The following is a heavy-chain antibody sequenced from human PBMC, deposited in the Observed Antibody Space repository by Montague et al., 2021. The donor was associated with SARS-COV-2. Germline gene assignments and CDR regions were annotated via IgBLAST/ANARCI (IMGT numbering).Heavy chain of an antibody. CDR1: GGSIGSDNW. J-gene: IGHJ5*02. CDR2: IFHSGST. V-gene: IGHV4-4*02. CDR3: ARRITMVRGDTKRNNWFDP. D-gene: IGHD3-10*01. Sequence: SETRSLTCAVSGGSIGSDNWWGWVRQSPGKGLEWIGEIFHSGSTNYNPXXLSRVTMSVDKSKNDYSLKLSTVTAADTAMYYCARRITMVRGDTKRNNWFDPWGRGILVTVSS.